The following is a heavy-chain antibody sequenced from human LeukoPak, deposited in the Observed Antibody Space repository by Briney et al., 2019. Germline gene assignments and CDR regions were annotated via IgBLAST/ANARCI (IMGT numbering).Heavy chain of an antibody. CDR2: INPSGGST. CDR3: ARAVAVAGTYYYYYMDV. CDR1: GYTFTSYY. D-gene: IGHD6-19*01. V-gene: IGHV1-46*01. Sequence: ASVKVSCKASGYTFTSYYMHWVRQAPGQGLEWMGIINPSGGSTSYAQKFQGRVTMTRDTSTSTVYMELSSLRSEDTAVYYCARAVAVAGTYYYYYMDVWGKGTTVTVSS. J-gene: IGHJ6*03.